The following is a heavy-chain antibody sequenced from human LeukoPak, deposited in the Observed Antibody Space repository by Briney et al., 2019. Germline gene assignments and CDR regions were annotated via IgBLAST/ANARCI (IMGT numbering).Heavy chain of an antibody. D-gene: IGHD1-26*01. CDR2: IYHSGST. V-gene: IGHV4-38-2*01. Sequence: SETLSLTCAVSGYSISSGYYWGWIRQPPGKGLEWIGSIYHSGSTYYNPSLKSRATISVDTSKNQFSLKLSSVTAADTAVYYCASLDIVGATFDLWGRGTLVTVSS. J-gene: IGHJ2*01. CDR1: GYSISSGYY. CDR3: ASLDIVGATFDL.